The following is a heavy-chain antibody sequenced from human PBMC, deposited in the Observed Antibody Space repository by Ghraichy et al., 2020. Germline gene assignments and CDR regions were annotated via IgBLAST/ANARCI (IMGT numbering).Heavy chain of an antibody. J-gene: IGHJ5*02. Sequence: GGSLRLSCAASGFTFTSYAMTWVRQAPGKGLEWVSSISGSGGSTYYADSVKGRFTISRDNSKNTLYLQMNSLRVEDTAVYYCAKVPGGPAAISCWFDPWGQGTLVTVSS. V-gene: IGHV3-23*01. D-gene: IGHD2-2*02. CDR2: ISGSGGST. CDR1: GFTFTSYA. CDR3: AKVPGGPAAISCWFDP.